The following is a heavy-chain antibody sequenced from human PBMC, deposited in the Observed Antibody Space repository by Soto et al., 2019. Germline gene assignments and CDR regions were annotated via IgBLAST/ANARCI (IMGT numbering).Heavy chain of an antibody. J-gene: IGHJ4*02. D-gene: IGHD2-2*02. V-gene: IGHV4-61*01. Sequence: QVQLQESGPGLVKPSETLSLTCTVSGGSVSSGYYYWRWIRQPPGKGLEWIGYVYYSGSTNYNPSLKSRVTMSVDTAKTPFSLKPNSGTAADPAVYYCGRDTALVPSAIFDWGQGTQVTVSS. CDR1: GGSVSSGYYY. CDR2: VYYSGST. CDR3: GRDTALVPSAIFD.